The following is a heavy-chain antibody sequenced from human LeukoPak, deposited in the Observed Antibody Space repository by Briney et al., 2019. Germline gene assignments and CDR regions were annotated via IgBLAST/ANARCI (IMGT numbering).Heavy chain of an antibody. CDR3: ARHARYCGTTSCYFKY. CDR1: GYRFTSYW. J-gene: IGHJ4*02. CDR2: IDPSDSYA. Sequence: GEPLKIPCKGPGYRFTSYWISWVRQMPGKGLDWVGRIDPSDSYANYSPSFKGHVTISADKSISTASLQWNSLEASDTAMYYCARHARYCGTTSCYFKYWGQGTLVTVSS. V-gene: IGHV5-10-1*01. D-gene: IGHD2-2*01.